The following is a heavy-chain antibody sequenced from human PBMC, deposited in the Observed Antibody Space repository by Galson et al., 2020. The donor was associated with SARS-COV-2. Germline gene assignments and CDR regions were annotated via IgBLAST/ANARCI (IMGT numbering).Heavy chain of an antibody. CDR3: ARLHYGEYAPEAFDI. Sequence: SETLSLTCAVSGTSISSGSYPWNWIRQPPGKGLVWIGYISHSGGTYYNPSLKSRVTISGDRSKNQFSLRLSSVTAADTAVYYCARLHYGEYAPEAFDIWGPGTRVTVAS. CDR2: ISHSGGT. CDR1: GTSISSGSYP. V-gene: IGHV4-30-2*01. J-gene: IGHJ3*02. D-gene: IGHD4-17*01.